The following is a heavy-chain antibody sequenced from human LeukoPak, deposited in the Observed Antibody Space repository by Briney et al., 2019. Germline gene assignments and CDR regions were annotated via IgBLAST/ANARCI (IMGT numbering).Heavy chain of an antibody. J-gene: IGHJ4*02. CDR1: DFTFSFYW. D-gene: IGHD6-13*01. CDR3: GRLAHNAWYAIDF. CDR2: ILPDGSQK. V-gene: IGHV3-7*01. Sequence: GGSLRLSCVASDFTFSFYWMTWVRQAPGKGLEWLANILPDGSQKYYVDSVKGRFTISRDNPKNSLYLQINNLKAEDTAVYYCGRLAHNAWYAIDFWGQGALVTISS.